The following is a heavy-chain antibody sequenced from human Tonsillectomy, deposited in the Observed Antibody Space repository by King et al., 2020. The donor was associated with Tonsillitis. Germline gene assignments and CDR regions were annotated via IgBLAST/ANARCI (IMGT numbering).Heavy chain of an antibody. CDR2: INVGKGNT. V-gene: IGHV1-3*01. CDR3: GRDRTGTYERDFDY. Sequence: QLVQSGAEVKKPGASVKVSCKASGYTFTTYAIHWVRQAPGQRLEWMGWINVGKGNTKYSQKFQDRDTITRDTSARTAYMELSSLRSEDTAVYYCGRDRTGTYERDFDYWGQGTLVTVSS. D-gene: IGHD1-26*01. J-gene: IGHJ4*02. CDR1: GYTFTTYA.